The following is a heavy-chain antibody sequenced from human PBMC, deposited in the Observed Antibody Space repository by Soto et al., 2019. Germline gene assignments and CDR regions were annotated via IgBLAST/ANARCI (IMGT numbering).Heavy chain of an antibody. CDR2: IYYSGNT. J-gene: IGHJ6*03. CDR3: ARGQQLYYYYNMDV. Sequence: QVQLQESGPGLVKPSETLSLTCTVSGGSINSYYWTWIRRPPEKGLEWIGYIYYSGNTDYNPSLKSRVTISIDTSKNQFSLKLSSVTAADTAVYYCARGQQLYYYYNMDVWGQGTTVTVSS. D-gene: IGHD6-13*01. V-gene: IGHV4-59*01. CDR1: GGSINSYY.